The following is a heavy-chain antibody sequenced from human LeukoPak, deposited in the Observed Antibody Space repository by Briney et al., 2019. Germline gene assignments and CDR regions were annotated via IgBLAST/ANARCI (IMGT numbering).Heavy chain of an antibody. J-gene: IGHJ5*02. CDR2: INPSGGST. D-gene: IGHD3-22*01. CDR1: GYTLTSSY. Sequence: ASVKVSCKASGYTLTSSYMHWVRQAPGQGLEWMGIINPSGGSTSYALKFQGRVTMTRDTSTSTVYMELSSLRSEDTAVYYCAREVDDSSGSNWFDPWGQGTLVTVSS. V-gene: IGHV1-46*01. CDR3: AREVDDSSGSNWFDP.